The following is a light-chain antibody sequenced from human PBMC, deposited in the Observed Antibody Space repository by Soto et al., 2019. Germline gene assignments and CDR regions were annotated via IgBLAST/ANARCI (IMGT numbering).Light chain of an antibody. Sequence: QSALTQPASVSGSPGQSITISCTGTSSDIGAYNYVSWYQQHPGKAPKLMIYEVSNRPSGVSNRFSGSKSGNTASLTISGLQAEDDADYYCSSYTSSSTLVVFGGGTKLTVL. J-gene: IGLJ2*01. CDR1: SSDIGAYNY. CDR3: SSYTSSSTLVV. CDR2: EVS. V-gene: IGLV2-14*01.